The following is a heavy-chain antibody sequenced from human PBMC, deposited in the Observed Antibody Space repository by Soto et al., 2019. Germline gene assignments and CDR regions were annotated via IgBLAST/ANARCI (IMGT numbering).Heavy chain of an antibody. CDR2: ISYDVTNK. CDR3: AKDLRIAVAGTDYFDS. J-gene: IGHJ4*02. Sequence: QVQLVESGGGVVQPGRSLRLSCAASGFSFSSYGMHWVRQAPGKGLEWVAVISYDVTNKYYADSVKGRFTISRDNSKNTLYLKMTSLRAEDKAVYYCAKDLRIAVAGTDYFDSWGQGTLVTVSS. D-gene: IGHD6-19*01. CDR1: GFSFSSYG. V-gene: IGHV3-30*18.